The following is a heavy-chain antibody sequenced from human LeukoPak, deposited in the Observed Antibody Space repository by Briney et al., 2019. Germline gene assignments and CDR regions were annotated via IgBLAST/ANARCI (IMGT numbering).Heavy chain of an antibody. J-gene: IGHJ3*02. D-gene: IGHD6-6*01. CDR2: IIPIFGTA. V-gene: IGHV1-69*13. CDR3: AGEFEYSSSSSSFDI. Sequence: ASVKVSCKASGGTFSSYAISWVRQAPGQGLEWMGGIIPIFGTANYAQKFQGRVTITADESTSTAYMELSSLRSEDTAVYYCAGEFEYSSSSSSFDIWGQGTMVTVSS. CDR1: GGTFSSYA.